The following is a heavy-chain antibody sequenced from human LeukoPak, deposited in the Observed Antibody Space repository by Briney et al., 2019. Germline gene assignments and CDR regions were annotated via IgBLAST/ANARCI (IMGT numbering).Heavy chain of an antibody. D-gene: IGHD4-17*01. J-gene: IGHJ6*02. CDR1: GYTFTSYD. V-gene: IGHV1-8*01. CDR2: MNPNSGNT. Sequence: ASVKVSCKASGYTFTSYDINWVRQATGQGLEWMGWMNPNSGNTGYAQKFQGRVTMTRNTSISTAYMELSSLRSEDTAVYYCATGTYMTTVTTYGMDVWGQGTTVTVSS. CDR3: ATGTYMTTVTTYGMDV.